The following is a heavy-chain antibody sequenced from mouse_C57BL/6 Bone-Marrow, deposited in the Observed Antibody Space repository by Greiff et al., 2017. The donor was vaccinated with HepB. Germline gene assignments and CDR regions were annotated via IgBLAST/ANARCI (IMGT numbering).Heavy chain of an antibody. V-gene: IGHV5-15*01. J-gene: IGHJ1*03. D-gene: IGHD3-3*01. CDR1: GFTFSDYG. Sequence: EVKLMESGGGLVQPGGSLKLSCAASGFTFSDYGMAWVRQAPRKGPEWVAFISNLAYSIYYADTVTGRFTISRENAKNTLYLEMSSLRSEDTAMYYCARHRGGYFDVWGTGTTVTVSS. CDR2: ISNLAYSI. CDR3: ARHRGGYFDV.